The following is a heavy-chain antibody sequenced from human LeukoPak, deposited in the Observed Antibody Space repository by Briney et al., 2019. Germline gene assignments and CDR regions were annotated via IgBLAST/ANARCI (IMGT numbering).Heavy chain of an antibody. CDR3: ARFGYCSSTSCYGGDY. CDR1: GYSFTSYW. D-gene: IGHD2-2*01. J-gene: IGHJ4*02. CDR2: FYPGGSDT. V-gene: IGHV5-51*01. Sequence: GESLKISCKGSGYSFTSYWIGWVRQMPGTGLEWMGFFYPGGSDTRYSPSFQGQVSISADKSISTAYLQWSSLKASDTAMYYCARFGYCSSTSCYGGDYWGQGTLVTVS.